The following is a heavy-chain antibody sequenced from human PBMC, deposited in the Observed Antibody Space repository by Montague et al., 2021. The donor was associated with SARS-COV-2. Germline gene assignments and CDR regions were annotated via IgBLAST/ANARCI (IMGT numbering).Heavy chain of an antibody. CDR3: ARAHSGSWAHLDN. D-gene: IGHD5-12*01. CDR1: GGSISSGNYY. Sequence: TLSLTCTVSGGSISSGNYYWSWIRQPAGKGLEWIGRIYTSGTTDYSFSLKGRVTISVDTSKNQFSLKLTSVTAADTAVYYCARAHSGSWAHLDNWGQGSLVTVSS. J-gene: IGHJ4*02. CDR2: IYTSGTT. V-gene: IGHV4-61*02.